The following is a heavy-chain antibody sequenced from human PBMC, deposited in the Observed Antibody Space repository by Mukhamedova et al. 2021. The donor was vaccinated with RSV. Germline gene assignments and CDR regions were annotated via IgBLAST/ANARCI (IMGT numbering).Heavy chain of an antibody. CDR3: ARERTYYYDSSGYYLDY. CDR1: SSYA. Sequence: SSYAMHWVHQAPGEGLEWVAVISYDGSNKYYADSVKGRFTISRDNSKNTLYLQMNSLRAEDTAVYYCARERTYYYDSSGYYLDYW. J-gene: IGHJ4*01. D-gene: IGHD3-22*01. V-gene: IGHV3-30*04. CDR2: ISYDGSNK.